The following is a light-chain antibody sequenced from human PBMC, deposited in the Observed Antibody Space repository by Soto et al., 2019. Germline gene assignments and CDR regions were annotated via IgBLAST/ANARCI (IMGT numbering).Light chain of an antibody. CDR3: QQDNKWPLT. CDR1: QSVSRN. J-gene: IGKJ4*01. V-gene: IGKV3-15*01. Sequence: EIVMTQSPATLSVSPGETATLSCRASQSVSRNLAWYQQRPGQSPRLLIYGASTRATGIPAIFSGSGSGTEFTLTISGLQSEDVAVYSCQQDNKWPLTFGGGTKVEI. CDR2: GAS.